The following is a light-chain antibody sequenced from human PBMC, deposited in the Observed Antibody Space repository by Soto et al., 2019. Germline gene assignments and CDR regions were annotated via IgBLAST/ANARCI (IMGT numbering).Light chain of an antibody. CDR2: DAT. V-gene: IGKV1-16*01. J-gene: IGKJ3*01. CDR1: QDISNS. CDR3: QQYKSYPYT. Sequence: DIQMTQSPSSLSASVGDRVTITCRASQDISNSFAWFQQKPGKAPKSLIYDATSLQSGVPSRSSGGGSGTEFTLTISSLQPEDFAAYYCQQYKSYPYTFGPGTQVDIK.